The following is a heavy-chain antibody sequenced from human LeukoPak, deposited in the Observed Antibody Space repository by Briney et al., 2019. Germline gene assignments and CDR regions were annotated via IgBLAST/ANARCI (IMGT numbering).Heavy chain of an antibody. CDR1: GDSVSNNGVY. D-gene: IGHD6-19*01. V-gene: IGHV6-1*01. Sequence: SQTLSLTCAISGDSVSNNGVYWNWLRQSQSRSLEWLGRTYYRTRWYFDYAVSVRSRATINPDTSKNQFSLQLDSVTPEDTAVYYCARGGAGWYVSVFDPWGQGTLVTVSS. J-gene: IGHJ5*02. CDR2: TYYRTRWYF. CDR3: ARGGAGWYVSVFDP.